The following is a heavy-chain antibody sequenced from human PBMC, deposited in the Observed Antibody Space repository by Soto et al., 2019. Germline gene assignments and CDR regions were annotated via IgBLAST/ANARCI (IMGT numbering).Heavy chain of an antibody. CDR1: GGTFSSYT. CDR2: IIPILGIA. V-gene: IGHV1-69*02. D-gene: IGHD3-9*01. Sequence: QVQLVQSGAEVKKPGSSVKVSCKASGGTFSSYTISWVRQAPGQGLEWMGRIIPILGIANYAQKFQGRVTITADKSTITAYMEQSSLRSEDTAVYYCARLGDILTGYYPEPGDDAFDIWGQGTMVTVSS. J-gene: IGHJ3*02. CDR3: ARLGDILTGYYPEPGDDAFDI.